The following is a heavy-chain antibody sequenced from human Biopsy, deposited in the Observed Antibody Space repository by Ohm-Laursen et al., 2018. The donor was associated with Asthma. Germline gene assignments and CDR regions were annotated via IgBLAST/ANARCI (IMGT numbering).Heavy chain of an antibody. D-gene: IGHD7-27*01. CDR3: ARHWDWGSFFDY. V-gene: IGHV4-39*01. J-gene: IGHJ4*02. CDR1: GGSTSSSSYY. Sequence: SDTLSLTCTVSGGSTSSSSYYWGWIRQPPGKGLEWMGSISYTGSAYHNPSLKSQVTISVDTSKNHFSLKLSSVTAADTAVYYCARHWDWGSFFDYWGQGTPVTVSS. CDR2: ISYTGSA.